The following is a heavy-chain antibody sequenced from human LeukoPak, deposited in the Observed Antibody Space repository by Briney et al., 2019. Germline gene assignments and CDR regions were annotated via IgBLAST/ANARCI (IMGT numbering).Heavy chain of an antibody. CDR2: INHSGST. CDR3: ARETPDYGETNWFDP. D-gene: IGHD4-17*01. J-gene: IGHJ5*02. CDR1: GGSFSDYY. V-gene: IGHV4-34*01. Sequence: PSETLSLTCAVYGGSFSDYYWSWIRQPPGKGLEWIGEINHSGSTNYNPTLKSRVTISVDTSKNQFSLKLSSVTAADTAVYYCARETPDYGETNWFDPWGQGTLVTVSS.